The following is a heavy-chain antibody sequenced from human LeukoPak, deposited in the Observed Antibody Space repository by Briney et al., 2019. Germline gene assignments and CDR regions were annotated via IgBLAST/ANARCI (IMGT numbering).Heavy chain of an antibody. D-gene: IGHD6-19*01. V-gene: IGHV1-69*05. Sequence: SVKVSCKASGGTFSSYAISWVRQAPAQGLEWMGGIISIFGRANYAQKCQGRVTITTDESTSTAYMELSSLRSEDTAVYYCARDIQQWLDHNWFDPWGQGTLVTVSS. CDR1: GGTFSSYA. J-gene: IGHJ5*02. CDR2: IISIFGRA. CDR3: ARDIQQWLDHNWFDP.